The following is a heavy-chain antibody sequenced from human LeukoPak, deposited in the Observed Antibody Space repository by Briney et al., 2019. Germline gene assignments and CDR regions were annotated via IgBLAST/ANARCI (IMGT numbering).Heavy chain of an antibody. Sequence: GASVKVSCKASGYTFTGYYMHWVRQAPGQGLEWMGWINPNSGGTNYAQKFQGRVTMTRDTSISTAYMELSRLRSDDTAVYYCAREVKTGPLLRYFDWTLLHDAFDIWGQGTMVTVSS. CDR3: AREVKTGPLLRYFDWTLLHDAFDI. V-gene: IGHV1-2*02. J-gene: IGHJ3*02. CDR1: GYTFTGYY. CDR2: INPNSGGT. D-gene: IGHD3-9*01.